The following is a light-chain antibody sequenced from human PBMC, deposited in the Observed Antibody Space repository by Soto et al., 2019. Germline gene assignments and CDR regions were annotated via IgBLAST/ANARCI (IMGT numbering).Light chain of an antibody. J-gene: IGKJ2*02. V-gene: IGKV1-39*01. CDR1: QSISSY. Sequence: DIQMTQSPSSLSASVGDRVTITCRASQSISSYLNWYQQKPGKAPKLLIYAASSLQSGVPSRFSGSGSGTDFTLTISSLQPEDFATYYCQQSYSTLRGTFGQGTKLVIK. CDR3: QQSYSTLRGT. CDR2: AAS.